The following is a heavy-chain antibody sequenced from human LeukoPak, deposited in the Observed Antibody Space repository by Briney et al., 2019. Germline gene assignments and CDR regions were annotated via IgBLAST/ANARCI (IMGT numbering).Heavy chain of an antibody. CDR1: GFTFSSYS. D-gene: IGHD3-22*01. Sequence: GGSPRLSCAASGFTFSSYSMNWVRQAPGKGLEWVSYISSSSSTIYYADSVKGRFTTSRDNAKNSLYLQMNSLRAEDTAVYYCARAPYYYDSSGYYYYFDYWGQGTLVTVSS. V-gene: IGHV3-48*01. CDR3: ARAPYYYDSSGYYYYFDY. CDR2: ISSSSSTI. J-gene: IGHJ4*02.